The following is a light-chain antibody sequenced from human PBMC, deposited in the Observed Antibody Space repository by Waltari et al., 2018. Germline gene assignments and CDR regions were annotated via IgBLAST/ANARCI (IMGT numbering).Light chain of an antibody. CDR3: QQYNNWPLT. J-gene: IGKJ4*01. CDR2: GAS. V-gene: IGKV3-15*01. Sequence: EISMTQSPATLSVAPGERATLFCRASHLVDGKVAWYQQGPGQAPRLLMYGASIRATGFPPRFTASGSGTQFTLTIGSLQSEDFAVYFCQQYNNWPLTFGGGTRVEV. CDR1: HLVDGK.